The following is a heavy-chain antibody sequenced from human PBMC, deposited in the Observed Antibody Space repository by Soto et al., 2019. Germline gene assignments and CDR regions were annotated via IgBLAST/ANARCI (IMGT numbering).Heavy chain of an antibody. J-gene: IGHJ4*02. CDR2: IYSGGST. CDR1: GFTVSSNY. CDR3: ASESLAVSCTPSY. Sequence: EVKLVESGGGLIQPGGSLRLSCAASGFTVSSNYMSWVRQAPGKGLEWVSVIYSGGSTYYADSVKGRFTISSANSKNTLYLHMNCRSAEDTAVSDCASESLAVSCTPSYWGQGSLFTVSS. V-gene: IGHV3-53*01. D-gene: IGHD6-19*01.